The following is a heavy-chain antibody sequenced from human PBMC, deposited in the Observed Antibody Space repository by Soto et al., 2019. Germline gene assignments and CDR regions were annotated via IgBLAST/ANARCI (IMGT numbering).Heavy chain of an antibody. D-gene: IGHD6-19*01. CDR2: VSHDGRNT. V-gene: IGHV3-30*18. Sequence: VQLVESGGGVVQPGRSLRLSCAASGFTFSDYAMHWVRQAPGKGLEWVAVVSHDGRNTHYADSVKGRFTISRDSSKNRVSLEMASRRAEDTAVYYGSKWGGQWLFTSDLNSWGQGARVTVSS. CDR1: GFTFSDYA. J-gene: IGHJ4*02. CDR3: SKWGGQWLFTSDLNS.